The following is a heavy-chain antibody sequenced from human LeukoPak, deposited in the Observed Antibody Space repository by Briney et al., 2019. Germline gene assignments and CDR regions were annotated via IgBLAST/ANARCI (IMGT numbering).Heavy chain of an antibody. CDR2: INPSGGST. D-gene: IGHD6-19*01. CDR1: GGTFSSYA. CDR3: ARGKVAGDY. Sequence: ASVKVSCKASGGTFSSYAISWVRQAPGQGLEWMGIINPSGGSTNYIQKFQGRVTMTRDTSTSTIYMELSSLRSEDTAVYYCARGKVAGDYWGQGSLVTVSS. V-gene: IGHV1-46*01. J-gene: IGHJ4*02.